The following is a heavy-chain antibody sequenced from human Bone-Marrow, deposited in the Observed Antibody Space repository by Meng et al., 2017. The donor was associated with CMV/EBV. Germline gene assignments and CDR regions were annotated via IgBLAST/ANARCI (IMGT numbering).Heavy chain of an antibody. Sequence: QVVRSGARGKQPGRSATVSRKASGYTFTGYYMTWLRQAPGRGLEWMGWINPNSGGTNYAQKFQGRVTMTRDTSISTAYMELSRLRSDDTAVYYCARESITMVRGVSWFDPWGQGTLVTVSS. CDR2: INPNSGGT. J-gene: IGHJ5*02. CDR1: GYTFTGYY. V-gene: IGHV1-2*02. CDR3: ARESITMVRGVSWFDP. D-gene: IGHD3-10*01.